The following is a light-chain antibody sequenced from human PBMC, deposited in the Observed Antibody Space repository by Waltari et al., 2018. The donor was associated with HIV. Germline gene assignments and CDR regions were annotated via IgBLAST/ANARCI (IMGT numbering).Light chain of an antibody. CDR3: QSYDSSLSGHVV. CDR1: SSNIGAGYD. J-gene: IGLJ2*01. Sequence: QSVLTQPPSVSGAPGQRVTISCTGSSSNIGAGYDVHWYQQLPGTAPKLLIYGNSNRPSGCPDRFSGSKSGTSASLAITGLQAEDEADYYCQSYDSSLSGHVVFGGGTKLTVL. V-gene: IGLV1-40*01. CDR2: GNS.